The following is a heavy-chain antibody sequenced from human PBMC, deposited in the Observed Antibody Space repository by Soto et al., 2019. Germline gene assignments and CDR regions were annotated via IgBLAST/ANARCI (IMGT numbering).Heavy chain of an antibody. CDR1: GFTFNNFA. CDR3: AKGLYGGDIYNFVWRFDY. Sequence: VQLLESGGGLVQPGGSLRLSCAASGFTFNNFAMSWVRQAPGKGLEWVSGVTGSGGSTYYADSVKGRFTISRDNSKHTLYLQVNSLRAEDAAVYYCAKGLYGGDIYNFVWRFDYWGQGTLVTVSS. J-gene: IGHJ4*02. D-gene: IGHD1-20*01. CDR2: VTGSGGST. V-gene: IGHV3-23*01.